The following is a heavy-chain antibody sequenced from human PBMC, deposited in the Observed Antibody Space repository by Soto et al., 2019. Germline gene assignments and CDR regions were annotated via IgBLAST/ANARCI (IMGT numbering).Heavy chain of an antibody. CDR2: IKQDGSEK. J-gene: IGHJ5*02. Sequence: EVQLVESGGGLVQPGGSLRLSCAASGFSFSSYWMTWVRQAPGKELEWVANIKQDGSEKYYVDSVKGRFTISRDNAKNSVYLQMNSVRVEDTAVYYCARGRYSSGWYPEYNWFDPWGQGTLITVSS. CDR1: GFSFSSYW. V-gene: IGHV3-7*01. CDR3: ARGRYSSGWYPEYNWFDP. D-gene: IGHD6-19*01.